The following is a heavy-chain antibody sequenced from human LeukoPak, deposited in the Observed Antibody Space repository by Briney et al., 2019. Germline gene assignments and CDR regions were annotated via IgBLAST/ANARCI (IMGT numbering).Heavy chain of an antibody. CDR3: AKGGYSYGSAVDY. D-gene: IGHD5-18*01. J-gene: IGHJ4*02. CDR2: ISSSSSYI. CDR1: GFTFSSYS. V-gene: IGHV3-21*01. Sequence: GGSLRLSCAASGFTFSSYSMNWVRQAPVKGLEWVSSISSSSSYIYYADSVKGRFTISRDNAKNSLYLQMNSLRAEDTAVYYCAKGGYSYGSAVDYWGQGTLVTVSS.